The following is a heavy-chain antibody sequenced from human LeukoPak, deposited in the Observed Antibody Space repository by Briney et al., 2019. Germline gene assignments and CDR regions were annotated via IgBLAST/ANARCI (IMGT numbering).Heavy chain of an antibody. CDR2: ISAYNGNT. J-gene: IGHJ4*02. V-gene: IGHV1-18*01. CDR1: GYTFTSHG. Sequence: VASVKVSCKASGYTFTSHGISWVRQAPGQGLEWMGWISAYNGNTNYAQKPQGRVTMTTDTSTSTAYMELRSLRSDDTAVYYCAREKYSYGPHDYWGQGTLVTVSS. CDR3: AREKYSYGPHDY. D-gene: IGHD5-18*01.